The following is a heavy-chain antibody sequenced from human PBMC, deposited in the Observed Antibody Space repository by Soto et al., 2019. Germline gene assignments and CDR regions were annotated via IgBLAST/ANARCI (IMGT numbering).Heavy chain of an antibody. CDR2: IIPIFGTA. CDR1: GGTFSSYA. CDR3: ARDSGGTTVAFGMDV. Sequence: QVQLVQSGAEVKKPGSSVKVSCKASGGTFSSYAISWVRQAPGQGLEWMGGIIPIFGTAKYAQKFQGRVMITADESTSKDYMELSSLRSEDTAVYYCARDSGGTTVAFGMDVWGQGTTVTVSS. D-gene: IGHD4-17*01. J-gene: IGHJ6*02. V-gene: IGHV1-69*01.